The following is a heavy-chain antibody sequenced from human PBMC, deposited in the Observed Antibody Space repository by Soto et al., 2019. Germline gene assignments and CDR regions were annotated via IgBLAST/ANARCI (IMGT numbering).Heavy chain of an antibody. D-gene: IGHD6-19*01. CDR1: GGSISSGGYY. CDR2: IYYSGST. V-gene: IGHV4-31*03. CDR3: AREHSVAGPGGFDP. J-gene: IGHJ5*02. Sequence: SETLSLTCTVSGGSISSGGYYWSWIRQHPGKGLEWIGYIYYSGSTYYNPSLKSRVTISVDTSKNQFSLKLSSVTAADTAVYYCAREHSVAGPGGFDPWGQGTLVTAPQ.